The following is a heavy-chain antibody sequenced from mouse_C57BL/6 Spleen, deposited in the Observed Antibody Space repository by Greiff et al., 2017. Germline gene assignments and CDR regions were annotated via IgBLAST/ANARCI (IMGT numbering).Heavy chain of an antibody. J-gene: IGHJ3*01. CDR1: GYTFTSYW. Sequence: QVHVKQPGTELVKPGASVKLSCKASGYTFTSYWMHWVKQRPGQGLEWIGNINPSNGGTNYNEKFKSKATLTVDKPSSTADMQLSSLTSEDSAVYYCAIYDGGFAYWGQGTLVTVSA. V-gene: IGHV1-53*01. CDR3: AIYDGGFAY. CDR2: INPSNGGT. D-gene: IGHD2-3*01.